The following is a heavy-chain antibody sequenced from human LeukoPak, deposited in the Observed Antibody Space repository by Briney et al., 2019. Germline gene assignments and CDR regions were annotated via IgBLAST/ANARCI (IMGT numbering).Heavy chain of an antibody. D-gene: IGHD2-15*01. CDR2: IYTSGST. CDR3: ARGICSGGSCYSAS. Sequence: SETLSLTCTVSGGSISSYYWSWIRQPAGKGLEWIGRIYTSGSTNYNPSLRSRVTMSVDTFKNQFSLKLSSVTAADTAVYYCARGICSGGSCYSASWGQGTLVTISS. V-gene: IGHV4-4*07. CDR1: GGSISSYY. J-gene: IGHJ5*02.